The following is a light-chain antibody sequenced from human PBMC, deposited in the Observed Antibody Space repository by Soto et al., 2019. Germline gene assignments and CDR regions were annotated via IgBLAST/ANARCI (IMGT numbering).Light chain of an antibody. CDR1: NSDIGAYNY. CDR2: AVS. Sequence: QSALTQPASVSGSPGQSITISCTGTNSDIGAYNYVAWYQHHPGKAPRLLINAVSNRPSGISNRFSGSKSGNVASLTISGLQAEDEAEYYCSSSTTSSTLVFGGGTKLNVL. CDR3: SSSTTSSTLV. J-gene: IGLJ3*02. V-gene: IGLV2-14*01.